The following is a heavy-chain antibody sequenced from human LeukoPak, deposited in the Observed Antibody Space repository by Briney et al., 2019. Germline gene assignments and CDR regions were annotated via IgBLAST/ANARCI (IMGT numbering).Heavy chain of an antibody. D-gene: IGHD6-19*01. CDR1: GYTFTGYY. V-gene: IGHV1-2*02. CDR3: ARVSSGGAN. CDR2: INPNSGGT. J-gene: IGHJ4*02. Sequence: ASVKVSCGASGYTFTGYYMRWVRQAPGQGRDWMGWINPNSGGTNCAQRFQGRVTMTRDTSISTAYMDMSRLKSDDTAVYYCARVSSGGANWGQGTLVTVSS.